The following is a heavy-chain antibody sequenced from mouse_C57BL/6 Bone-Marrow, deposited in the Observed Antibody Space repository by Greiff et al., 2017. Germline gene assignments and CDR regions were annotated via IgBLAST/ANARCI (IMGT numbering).Heavy chain of an antibody. D-gene: IGHD2-3*01. CDR3: ERGGYDDYFAWFAY. V-gene: IGHV1-55*01. CDR1: GYTFTSYS. Sequence: QVQLQQPGAELVKPGASVKMSCKASGYTFTSYSITWVKQRPGQGLEWIGDIYPGSGSTNYNEKFKSKATLTVDTSSSTAYMQLSSLTSVDSAVYYFERGGYDDYFAWFAYWGQGTLVTVSA. CDR2: IYPGSGST. J-gene: IGHJ3*01.